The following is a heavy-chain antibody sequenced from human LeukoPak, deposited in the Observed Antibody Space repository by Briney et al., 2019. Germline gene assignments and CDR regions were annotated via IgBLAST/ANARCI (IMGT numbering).Heavy chain of an antibody. CDR2: TYYRSKWYN. V-gene: IGHV6-1*01. CDR1: GDSVSSNSAA. D-gene: IGHD6-19*01. CDR3: ASEGQWLDWFDP. J-gene: IGHJ5*02. Sequence: SQTLSLTCVSSGDSVSSNSAAWNWIRQSPSRGLEWLGRTYYRSKWYNDYAVSVKSRITINPDTSKNQFSLQLNSVTPEDTAVYYCASEGQWLDWFDPWGQGTLVTVSS.